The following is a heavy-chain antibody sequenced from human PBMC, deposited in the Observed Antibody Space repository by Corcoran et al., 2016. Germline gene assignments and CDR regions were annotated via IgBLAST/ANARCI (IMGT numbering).Heavy chain of an antibody. CDR2: ISAYNGNT. CDR1: GYTFTSYG. D-gene: IGHD1-26*01. Sequence: QVQLVQSGAEVKKPGASVKVSCKASGYTFTSYGISWVRQAPGQGLECMGWISAYNGNTNYAQKLQGRVTMTTDTSTSTAYMELRSLRYDDPAVYSCARDRNIVGPHEAPYYFDYWGQGTLVTVSS. J-gene: IGHJ4*02. CDR3: ARDRNIVGPHEAPYYFDY. V-gene: IGHV1-18*01.